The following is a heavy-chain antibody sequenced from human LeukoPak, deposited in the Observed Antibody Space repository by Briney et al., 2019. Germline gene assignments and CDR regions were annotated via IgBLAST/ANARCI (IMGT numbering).Heavy chain of an antibody. V-gene: IGHV4-61*02. D-gene: IGHD3-9*01. CDR3: ARELIYDILTGPRQYYYYYYYMDV. CDR1: GDSISSGDYY. Sequence: SQTLSLTCTVSGDSISSGDYYWRWIRQPAGKGLEWIGRIYTSGSTNYNPSLKSRVTMSVDTSKNQFSLKLSSVTAADTAVYYCARELIYDILTGPRQYYYYYYYMDVWGKGTTVTISS. J-gene: IGHJ6*03. CDR2: IYTSGST.